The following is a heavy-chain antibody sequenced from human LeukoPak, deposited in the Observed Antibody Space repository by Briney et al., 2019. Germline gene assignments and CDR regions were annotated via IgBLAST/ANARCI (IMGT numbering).Heavy chain of an antibody. Sequence: GRSLRLSCAASGFTVSTNYMSWVRQAPGKGLEWVSVIYSDGRTYYADSVKGRFTISRDNSKNTLYLQMNSLRAEDTAVYYCARDSGRFDVFDIWGQGTMVTVSS. CDR3: ARDSGRFDVFDI. CDR1: GFTVSTNY. V-gene: IGHV3-53*01. J-gene: IGHJ3*02. CDR2: IYSDGRT. D-gene: IGHD3-10*01.